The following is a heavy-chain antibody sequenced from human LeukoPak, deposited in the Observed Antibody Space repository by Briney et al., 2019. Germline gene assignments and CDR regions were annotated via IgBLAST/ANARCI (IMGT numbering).Heavy chain of an antibody. CDR2: ICHSGST. J-gene: IGHJ4*02. V-gene: IGHV4-39*07. CDR3: ARAKLRYFDWLLRPGPYFDY. Sequence: SETLSLTCTVSGGSISSSNYYWGWIRQPPGKGLEWIGSICHSGSTYYNPSLKSRVTISVDTSKNQFSLKLSSVTAADTAVYYCARAKLRYFDWLLRPGPYFDYWGQGTLVTVSS. D-gene: IGHD3-9*01. CDR1: GGSISSSNYY.